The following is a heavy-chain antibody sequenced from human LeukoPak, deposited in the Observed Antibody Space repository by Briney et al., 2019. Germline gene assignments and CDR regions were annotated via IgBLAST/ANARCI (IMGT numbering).Heavy chain of an antibody. CDR1: GFTFSTYA. CDR2: ISGSGGST. CDR3: AKGRVYDSSGYHT. V-gene: IGHV3-23*01. Sequence: PGGSLRLSCAASGFTFSTYAMSWVRQAPGKGLEWVSAISGSGGSTYYADSVKGRFTISRDNSKNTLYLQMNSLRAEDTAVYYCAKGRVYDSSGYHTWGQGTLVTVSS. D-gene: IGHD3-22*01. J-gene: IGHJ4*02.